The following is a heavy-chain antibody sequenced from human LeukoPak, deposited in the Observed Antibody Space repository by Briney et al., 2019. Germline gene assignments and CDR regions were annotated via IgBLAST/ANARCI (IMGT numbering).Heavy chain of an antibody. V-gene: IGHV3-74*01. Sequence: PGGSLRRFCAASGFTFSSYWMHWVRQAPGKGLVRVSRINSDGSSTIYADAVKGRYTISRDNAKNTLYLQMNSLRAEDTAVYYCVRGYGGNTFDYWGQGTLVTVSS. CDR3: VRGYGGNTFDY. J-gene: IGHJ4*02. CDR1: GFTFSSYW. CDR2: INSDGSST. D-gene: IGHD4/OR15-4a*01.